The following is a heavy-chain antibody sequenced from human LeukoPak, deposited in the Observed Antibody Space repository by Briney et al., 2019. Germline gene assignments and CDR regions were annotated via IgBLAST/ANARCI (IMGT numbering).Heavy chain of an antibody. CDR3: AGAEQWLGPFDY. Sequence: SVKVSCKASGGTFSSYAISWGRQAPGQGLGWMGGIIPIFVTANYAQKFQGRVTITTDESTSKAYMELSSLRSEDTAVYYCAGAEQWLGPFDYWGQGTLVTVSS. V-gene: IGHV1-69*05. J-gene: IGHJ4*02. D-gene: IGHD6-19*01. CDR1: GGTFSSYA. CDR2: IIPIFVTA.